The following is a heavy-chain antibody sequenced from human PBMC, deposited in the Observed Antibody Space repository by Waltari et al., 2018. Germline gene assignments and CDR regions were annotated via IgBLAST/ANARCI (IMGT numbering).Heavy chain of an antibody. CDR1: GFPFSESW. CDR2: INPDGSAK. CDR3: VRDLRWAFDI. Sequence: EVQVVESGGGLVQPGGSLRLSCEASGFPFSESWMIWVRQAPGKGLEWVAKINPDGSAKTYVDSVKGRFTISRDNAKNSLYLPMNSLRAEDTAVYYCVRDLRWAFDIWGQGTMVTVSA. V-gene: IGHV3-7*01. D-gene: IGHD2-15*01. J-gene: IGHJ3*02.